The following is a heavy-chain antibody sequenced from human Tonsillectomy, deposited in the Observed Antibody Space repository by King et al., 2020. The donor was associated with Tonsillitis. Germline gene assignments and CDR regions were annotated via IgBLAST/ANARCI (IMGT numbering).Heavy chain of an antibody. CDR3: ALANPSSSWSVGWYFDL. Sequence: QLVQSGPEVKKPGTSVKVSCKASGFTFTSSAVQWVRQARGQRLEWIGWIVVGSGNTNYAQKFQERVTITRDMSTSTAYMELSSLRSEDTAVYYCALANPSSSWSVGWYFDLWGRGTLVTVSS. J-gene: IGHJ2*01. D-gene: IGHD6-13*01. V-gene: IGHV1-58*01. CDR2: IVVGSGNT. CDR1: GFTFTSSA.